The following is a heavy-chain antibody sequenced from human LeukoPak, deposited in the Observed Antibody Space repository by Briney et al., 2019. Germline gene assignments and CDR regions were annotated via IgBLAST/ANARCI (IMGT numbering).Heavy chain of an antibody. V-gene: IGHV1-46*01. CDR2: INPSGGST. J-gene: IGHJ6*02. Sequence: GASVKVSCKASGYTFTSYYMHWVRQAPGQGLEWMGIINPSGGSTSYAQKFQGRVTMTRDTSTSTVYMELSSLRSEDTAVYYCAAAPNYYDSSGYDYYGMDVWGQGTTVTVSS. CDR1: GYTFTSYY. D-gene: IGHD3-22*01. CDR3: AAAPNYYDSSGYDYYGMDV.